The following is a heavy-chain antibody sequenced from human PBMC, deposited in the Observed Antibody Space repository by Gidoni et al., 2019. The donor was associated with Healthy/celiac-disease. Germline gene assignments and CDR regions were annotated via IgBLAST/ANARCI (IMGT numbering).Heavy chain of an antibody. CDR1: VFTFISSW. CDR2: IKQDGSEK. Sequence: EVQLVESGGGLVQPGVSLRLSCAASVFTFISSWPSWVRQAPGKGLEWVANIKQDGSEKYYVDSVKGRFTISRDNAKNSLYLQMNSLRAEDTAVYYCARIVVVPGAPSKHYYYYGMDVWGQGTTVTVSS. D-gene: IGHD2-2*01. CDR3: ARIVVVPGAPSKHYYYYGMDV. J-gene: IGHJ6*02. V-gene: IGHV3-7*01.